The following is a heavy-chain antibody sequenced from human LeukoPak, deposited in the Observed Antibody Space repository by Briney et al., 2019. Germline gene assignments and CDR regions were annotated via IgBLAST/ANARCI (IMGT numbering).Heavy chain of an antibody. J-gene: IGHJ6*03. Sequence: ASVKVSCKASGYTFTSYDINWVRQATGQGLEWMGWMNPESGNSGYAQKFQGRVTMTRNTSISTAYMELRSLRSDDTAVYYCARESYCSGGSCYKTSYYYYYYMAVWGKGTTVTVSS. D-gene: IGHD2-15*01. CDR3: ARESYCSGGSCYKTSYYYYYYMAV. CDR1: GYTFTSYD. V-gene: IGHV1-8*01. CDR2: MNPESGNS.